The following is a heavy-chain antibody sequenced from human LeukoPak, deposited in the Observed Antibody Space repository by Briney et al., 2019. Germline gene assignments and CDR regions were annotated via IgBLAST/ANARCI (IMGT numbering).Heavy chain of an antibody. V-gene: IGHV4-59*08. CDR1: GGSISNYH. D-gene: IGHD6-6*01. J-gene: IGHJ5*02. Sequence: SETLSLTCTVSGGSISNYHWSWFRQSPGTGLEWIGYIEYSGGTTHNPSLKSRLTISVDTSKNQFSLRLNSVTAADTAVYYCARVKYSSGSTSSWFDPWGQGTPVAVSA. CDR3: ARVKYSSGSTSSWFDP. CDR2: IEYSGGT.